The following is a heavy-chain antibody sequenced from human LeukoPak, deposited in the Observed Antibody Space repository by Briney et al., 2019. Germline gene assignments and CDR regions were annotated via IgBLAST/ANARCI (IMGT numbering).Heavy chain of an antibody. CDR3: ARDGTGFLHLAF. CDR1: GGSIGAHY. CDR2: INNAGGT. V-gene: IGHV4-59*11. D-gene: IGHD1-1*01. J-gene: IGHJ4*02. Sequence: PSETLSLICDVSGGSIGAHYWSWVRQPPGKALEWIGYINNAGGTKYTAALESRVTMSADSAKNQVSLKLSSVTPADTAVYYCARDGTGFLHLAFWGQGTLVTVSS.